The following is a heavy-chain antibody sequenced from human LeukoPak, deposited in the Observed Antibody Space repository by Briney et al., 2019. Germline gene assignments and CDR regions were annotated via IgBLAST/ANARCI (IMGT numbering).Heavy chain of an antibody. V-gene: IGHV3-33*06. D-gene: IGHD3-22*01. CDR3: AKSSYYDSSGYYREYYFDY. CDR2: IWYDGSNK. J-gene: IGHJ4*02. Sequence: GGSLRLSCAASGFTFSSYGMHWVRQAPGKGLEWVAVIWYDGSNKYYVDSVKGRFTISRDNSKNTLYLQMNSLRAEDTAVYYCAKSSYYDSSGYYREYYFDYWGQGTLVTVSS. CDR1: GFTFSSYG.